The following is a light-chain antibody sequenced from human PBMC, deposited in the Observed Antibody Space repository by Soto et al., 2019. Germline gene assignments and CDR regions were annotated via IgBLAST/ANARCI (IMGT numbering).Light chain of an antibody. V-gene: IGKV1-39*01. J-gene: IGKJ1*01. CDR2: AAS. CDR3: QQTYSTPRT. CDR1: QSISNH. Sequence: DLQMTQSPSSLSASVEDRVIITCRASQSISNHLNWYQQKPGKAPKLLIYAASILQSGVPSRFSGSGSGTDFSLTITNVQPEDFATYYCQQTYSTPRTFGQGTKVEIK.